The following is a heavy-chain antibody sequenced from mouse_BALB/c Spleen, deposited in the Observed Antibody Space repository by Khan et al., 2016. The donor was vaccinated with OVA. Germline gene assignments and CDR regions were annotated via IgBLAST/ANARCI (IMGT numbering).Heavy chain of an antibody. CDR1: GYSITSDYA. CDR2: ISYSGNT. CDR3: ARVYGGDFDY. D-gene: IGHD2-10*02. V-gene: IGHV3-2*02. J-gene: IGHJ2*01. Sequence: EVQLQESGPGLVKPSQSLSLTCTVTGYSITSDYAWNWIRQFPGNKLEWMGFISYSGNTKYNPSLKSRISMTRETSKKQFFLQLNSVTPKDTATYSWARVYGGDFDYWGQGTTLIVSS.